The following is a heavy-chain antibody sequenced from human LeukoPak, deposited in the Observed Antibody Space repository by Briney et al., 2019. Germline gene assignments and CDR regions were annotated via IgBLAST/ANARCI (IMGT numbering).Heavy chain of an antibody. Sequence: PGGSLRLSCTVSGFTFSSYVMSWVRQAPGKGLEWVSHISGSGGSTYHADSVKGRFTISRDNSKNTLYLQMNSLRVEDTAVYYCAKDVGKWESLHFFDYWGQGTLVTVSS. J-gene: IGHJ4*02. CDR3: AKDVGKWESLHFFDY. V-gene: IGHV3-23*01. CDR1: GFTFSSYV. D-gene: IGHD1-26*01. CDR2: ISGSGGST.